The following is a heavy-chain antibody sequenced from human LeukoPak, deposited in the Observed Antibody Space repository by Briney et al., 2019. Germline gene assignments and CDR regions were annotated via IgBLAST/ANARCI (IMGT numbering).Heavy chain of an antibody. Sequence: ASVKVSCKASGYSFTSYDINWVRQATGQGLEWMGWINPNSDGTNYAQKFQVRVTLTGDTSISTAYMELSSLRSDDTAVYYCVRDFVFNGAFDIWGQGTMVTVSS. CDR2: INPNSDGT. CDR1: GYSFTSYD. CDR3: VRDFVFNGAFDI. J-gene: IGHJ3*02. V-gene: IGHV1-2*02. D-gene: IGHD2-8*01.